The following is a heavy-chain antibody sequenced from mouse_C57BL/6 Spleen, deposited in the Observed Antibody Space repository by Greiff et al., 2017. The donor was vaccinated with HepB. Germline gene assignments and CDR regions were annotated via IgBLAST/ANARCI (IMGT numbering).Heavy chain of an antibody. J-gene: IGHJ2*01. CDR2: INPGSGGT. CDR1: GYAFTNYL. V-gene: IGHV1-54*01. D-gene: IGHD2-3*01. CDR3: ARKGYDGYPSDY. Sequence: VKLQESGAELVRPGTSVKVSCKASGYAFTNYLIEWVKQRPGQGLEWIGVINPGSGGTNYNEKFKGKATLTADKSSSTAYMQLSSLTSEDSAVYFCARKGYDGYPSDYWGQGTTLTVSS.